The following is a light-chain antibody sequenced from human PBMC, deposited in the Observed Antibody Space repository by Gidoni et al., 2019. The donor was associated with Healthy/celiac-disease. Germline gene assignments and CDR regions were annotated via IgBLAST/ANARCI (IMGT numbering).Light chain of an antibody. V-gene: IGKV3-20*01. J-gene: IGKJ3*01. Sequence: EIVLTQSPGTLSLSPRERATLSCRASQSVSSSYLAWYQQKPGQAPRLLIYGASNRATGIPDRFSGSGSGTDFTLTISRLEPEDFAVYYCQQYGSSPRIFTFGPGTKVDIK. CDR2: GAS. CDR3: QQYGSSPRIFT. CDR1: QSVSSSY.